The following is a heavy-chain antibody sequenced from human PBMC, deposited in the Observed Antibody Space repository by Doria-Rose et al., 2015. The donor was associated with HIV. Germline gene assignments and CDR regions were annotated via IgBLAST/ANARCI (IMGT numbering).Heavy chain of an antibody. J-gene: IGHJ4*02. Sequence: QITLKESGPVLVKPTETLTLTCTVSGVSLSSPGMGVSWIRQPTGKALEWLANIFSDDERSYKTSLKSRLTISRSTSKSQVVLTMTDMDPVDTATYYCARIKSSRWYHKYYFDFWGQGTLVIVSA. CDR1: GVSLSSPGMG. CDR2: IFSDDER. V-gene: IGHV2-26*01. CDR3: ARIKSSRWYHKYYFDF. D-gene: IGHD6-13*01.